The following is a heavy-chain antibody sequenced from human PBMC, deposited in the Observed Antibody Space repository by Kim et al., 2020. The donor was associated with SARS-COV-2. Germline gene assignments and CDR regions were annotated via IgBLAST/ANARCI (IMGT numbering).Heavy chain of an antibody. CDR3: ARLSPYFDAFDV. Sequence: SETLSLTCTVSGGSITSSGYFWSWIRQHPGKGLEWIGYIYYTGRTYYNPSLRSPVTISLDASQNHFSLRLSSVTAADTAVYYCARLSPYFDAFDVWGQGT. CDR1: GGSITSSGYF. CDR2: IYYTGRT. V-gene: IGHV4-31*01. J-gene: IGHJ3*01. D-gene: IGHD3-10*01.